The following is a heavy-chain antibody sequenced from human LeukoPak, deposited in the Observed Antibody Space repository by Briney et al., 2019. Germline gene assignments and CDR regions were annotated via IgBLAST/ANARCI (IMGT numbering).Heavy chain of an antibody. CDR3: AIRSYYDTRGYYYFDY. V-gene: IGHV5-51*01. D-gene: IGHD3-22*01. CDR1: GYTFSNYW. CDR2: IYPADSDS. Sequence: GESLKISCKGSGYTFSNYWIAWVRQMPGRGLEWMGIIYPADSDSRYSPSFQGHVTISVDRSINTAYLQWSSLKASDTAMYYCAIRSYYDTRGYYYFDYWGQGTLVTVSA. J-gene: IGHJ4*02.